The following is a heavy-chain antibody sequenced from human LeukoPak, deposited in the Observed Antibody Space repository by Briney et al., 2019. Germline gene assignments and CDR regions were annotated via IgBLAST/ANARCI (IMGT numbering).Heavy chain of an antibody. CDR3: ANRGNYGYFGY. J-gene: IGHJ4*02. CDR1: GGSISSSNYY. V-gene: IGHV4-39*01. D-gene: IGHD3-10*01. CDR2: FYYSGST. Sequence: PETLSLTCSVSGGSISSSNYYWGCVRQPPGKGVEWIGSFYYSGSTYYNPSLKSRVTIFADTSKNQFSLKVRSVTAADTAVYYCANRGNYGYFGYWGQGTLVTVSS.